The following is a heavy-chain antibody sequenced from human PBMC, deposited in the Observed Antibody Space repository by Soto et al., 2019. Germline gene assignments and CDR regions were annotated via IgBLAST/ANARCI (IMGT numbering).Heavy chain of an antibody. CDR3: AKADGEQWLIPHLDN. J-gene: IGHJ4*02. CDR1: GFNFKKFA. CDR2: ISCCGGST. D-gene: IGHD6-19*01. Sequence: EVQLLESGGGVVQPGGSLRLSCVASGFNFKKFAMAWVRQAPGEGLEWVSGISCCGGSTSYAASVKGRFSTARDDSKNTLSLPMNGLRVEDTAQYFCAKADGEQWLIPHLDNWGQGTLVTVS. V-gene: IGHV3-23*01.